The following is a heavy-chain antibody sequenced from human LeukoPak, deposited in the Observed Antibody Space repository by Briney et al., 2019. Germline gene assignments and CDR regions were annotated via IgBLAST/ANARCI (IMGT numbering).Heavy chain of an antibody. CDR1: GFTGNSNY. CDR2: FYSGGST. V-gene: IGHV3-66*01. D-gene: IGHD1-26*01. Sequence: GGSLTLSCAAAGFTGNSNYMSWLRRAPGKGLVWVSVFYSGGSTYSPNSVKGRFTISRDNSKNTVYLKMNSLRAEDTAVYYCARYNGGLPDAFHIWGQGTMVTVSS. J-gene: IGHJ3*02. CDR3: ARYNGGLPDAFHI.